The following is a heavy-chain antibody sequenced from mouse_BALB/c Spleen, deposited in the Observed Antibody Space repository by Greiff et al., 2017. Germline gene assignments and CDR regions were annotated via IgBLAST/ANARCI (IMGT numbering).Heavy chain of an antibody. CDR3: AILLRPFDY. D-gene: IGHD1-2*01. J-gene: IGHJ2*01. CDR2: IDPENGNT. Sequence: VQLQQSGAELVRPGALVKLSCKASGFNIKDYYMHWVKQRPEQGLEWIGWIDPENGNTIYDPKFQGKASITADTSSNTAYLQLSSLTSEDTAVYYCAILLRPFDYWGQGTTRTVSS. V-gene: IGHV14-1*02. CDR1: GFNIKDYY.